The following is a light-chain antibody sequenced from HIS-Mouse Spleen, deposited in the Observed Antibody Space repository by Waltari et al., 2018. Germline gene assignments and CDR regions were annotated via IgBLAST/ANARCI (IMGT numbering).Light chain of an antibody. CDR3: QSYDSSNRV. J-gene: IGLJ3*02. Sequence: NFMLTQPHSVSESPGKTVTISCTGSSGSIASNYVQWYQQRPVSAPTTVIYEYNQRPSGVPDRFSGSIDSSSNSASLTISGLKTEDEADYYCQSYDSSNRVFGGGTKLTVL. CDR1: SGSIASNY. CDR2: EYN. V-gene: IGLV6-57*02.